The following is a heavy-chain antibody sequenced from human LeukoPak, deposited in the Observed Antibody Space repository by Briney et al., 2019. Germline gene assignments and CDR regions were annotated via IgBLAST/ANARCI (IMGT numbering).Heavy chain of an antibody. Sequence: GGSLRLSCAASGFNFSTYGMSWVRQAPGKGPEWVSAINDGGTRTYYTDSVKGRFTISRDNSKSTLYLQFHSLRAEETAIYFCATGGRDSSGYYYSRAGYFDFWGQGTLVTVSS. J-gene: IGHJ4*02. CDR1: GFNFSTYG. CDR3: ATGGRDSSGYYYSRAGYFDF. D-gene: IGHD3-22*01. CDR2: INDGGTRT. V-gene: IGHV3-23*01.